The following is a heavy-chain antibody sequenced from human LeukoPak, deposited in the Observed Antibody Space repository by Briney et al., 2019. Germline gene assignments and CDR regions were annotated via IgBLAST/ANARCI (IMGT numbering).Heavy chain of an antibody. Sequence: SETLSLTCTVSGGSKSSYYWGSIRQPAGKGLEWIGRIYSSGSTNYNPSLNSRVTMSVDTSKNQFSLKLTSVTAADTAVYYCAILGYCSSASCYAIPIWGQGSLVTVSS. CDR3: AILGYCSSASCYAIPI. J-gene: IGHJ4*02. CDR1: GGSKSSYY. CDR2: IYSSGST. D-gene: IGHD2-2*01. V-gene: IGHV4-4*07.